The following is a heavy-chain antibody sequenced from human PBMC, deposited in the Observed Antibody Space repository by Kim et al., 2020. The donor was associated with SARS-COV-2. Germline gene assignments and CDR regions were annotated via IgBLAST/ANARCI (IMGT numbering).Heavy chain of an antibody. CDR3: ARVPTITGRFGDFDY. V-gene: IGHV1-3*01. Sequence: ASVKVSCKASGYTFTSYAMHWVRQAPGQRLEWMGWINAGNGNTKYSQKFQGRVTITRDTSASTAYMELSSLRSEDTAVYYCARVPTITGRFGDFDYWGQGTLVTVSS. J-gene: IGHJ4*02. CDR1: GYTFTSYA. CDR2: INAGNGNT. D-gene: IGHD3-10*01.